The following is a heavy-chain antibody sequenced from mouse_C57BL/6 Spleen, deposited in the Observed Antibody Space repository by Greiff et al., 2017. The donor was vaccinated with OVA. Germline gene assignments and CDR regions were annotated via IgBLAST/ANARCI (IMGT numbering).Heavy chain of an antibody. CDR1: GFTFSDYY. CDR2: INYDGSST. CDR3: AYGSSYVGAMDY. Sequence: EVKVVESEGGLVQPGSSMKLSCTASGFTFSDYYMAWVRQVPEKGLEWVANINYDGSSTYYLDSLKSRFIISRDNAKNILYLQMSSLKSEDTATYYCAYGSSYVGAMDYWGQGTSVTVSS. J-gene: IGHJ4*01. V-gene: IGHV5-16*01. D-gene: IGHD1-1*01.